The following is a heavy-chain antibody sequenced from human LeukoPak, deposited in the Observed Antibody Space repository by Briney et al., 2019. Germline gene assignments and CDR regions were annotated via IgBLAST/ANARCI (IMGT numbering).Heavy chain of an antibody. Sequence: ASVKVSCKASGYTFTSYGISWVRQVPGQGLEWMGWISAYNGNTNYAQKLQGRVTMTTDTSTSTAYMELRSLRSDDTAVYYCARDLAARPRLDAFDIWGQGTMVTVSS. J-gene: IGHJ3*02. CDR1: GYTFTSYG. V-gene: IGHV1-18*01. CDR3: ARDLAARPRLDAFDI. D-gene: IGHD6-6*01. CDR2: ISAYNGNT.